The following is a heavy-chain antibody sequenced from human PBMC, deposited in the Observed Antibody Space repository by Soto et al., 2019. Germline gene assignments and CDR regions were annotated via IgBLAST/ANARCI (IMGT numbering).Heavy chain of an antibody. CDR2: INAGNGNT. Sequence: VASVKVSCKASGYTFTSYAMHWVRQAPGQRLEWMGWINAGNGNTKYSQKFQGRVTITRDTSASTAYMELSSLRSEDTAVYYCARGRIWGSYRYPDYWGQGTLVTVSS. D-gene: IGHD3-16*02. J-gene: IGHJ4*02. V-gene: IGHV1-3*01. CDR1: GYTFTSYA. CDR3: ARGRIWGSYRYPDY.